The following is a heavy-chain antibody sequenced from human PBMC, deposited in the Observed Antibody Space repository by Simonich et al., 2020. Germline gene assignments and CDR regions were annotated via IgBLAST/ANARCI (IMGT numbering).Heavy chain of an antibody. J-gene: IGHJ6*03. CDR1: GYTFTGYY. Sequence: QVQLVQSGAEVKKPGASVKVSCKASGYTFTGYYMHWVRQAPGQGLEWVGWIKPNSGGTNYAQKFKGRVTMTRDTSISTAYMELSRLRSDDTAVYYCARDRAARYYYYYYMDVWGKGTTVTVSS. CDR3: ARDRAARYYYYYYMDV. V-gene: IGHV1-2*02. CDR2: IKPNSGGT. D-gene: IGHD6-6*01.